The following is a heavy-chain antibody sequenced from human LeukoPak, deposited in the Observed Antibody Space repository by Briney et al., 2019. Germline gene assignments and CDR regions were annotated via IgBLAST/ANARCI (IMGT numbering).Heavy chain of an antibody. Sequence: SETLSLTCTVSGGSISSYYWTWIRQPPGKGLEWIGYIYYSGSTNYNPSLKSRVTISVDTSKNQFSLRLSSVTAAATAVYYCTYSGSNYPDYWGQGTLVIVSS. CDR2: IYYSGST. CDR3: TYSGSNYPDY. J-gene: IGHJ4*02. CDR1: GGSISSYY. V-gene: IGHV4-59*12. D-gene: IGHD1-26*01.